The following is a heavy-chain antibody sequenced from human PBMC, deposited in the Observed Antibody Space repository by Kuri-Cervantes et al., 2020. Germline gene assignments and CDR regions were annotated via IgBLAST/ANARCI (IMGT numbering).Heavy chain of an antibody. V-gene: IGHV3-7*01. J-gene: IGHJ6*02. Sequence: GESLKISCVTSGFTFNTYWMNWVRQAPGKGLEWVANIKEDESAKYYVDSVRGRFTISRDNAKNSLYLQMNSVRAEDTAIYYCARVRWEPPYYYGMDVWGQGTTVTVSS. CDR3: ARVRWEPPYYYGMDV. CDR2: IKEDESAK. CDR1: GFTFNTYW. D-gene: IGHD1-26*01.